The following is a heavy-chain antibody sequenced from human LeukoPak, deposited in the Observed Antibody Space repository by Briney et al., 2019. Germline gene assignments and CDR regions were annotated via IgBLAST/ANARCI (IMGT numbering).Heavy chain of an antibody. V-gene: IGHV1-46*01. CDR1: GYTFTSYY. CDR2: INPSGGST. J-gene: IGHJ4*02. CDR3: ARDHHGDYAGFDY. Sequence: GASVKVSFKASGYTFTSYYMHWVRQAPGQGVEWMGIINPSGGSTSYAQKFQGRVTMTRDTSTSTVYMELSSLRSEDTAVYYCARDHHGDYAGFDYWGQGTLVTVSS. D-gene: IGHD4-17*01.